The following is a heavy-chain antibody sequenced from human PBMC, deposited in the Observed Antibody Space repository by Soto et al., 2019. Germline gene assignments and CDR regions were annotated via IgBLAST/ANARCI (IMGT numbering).Heavy chain of an antibody. J-gene: IGHJ5*02. D-gene: IGHD6-13*01. Sequence: SVKVSCKASGGTFSSYAISWVGQAPGQGREWMGGIIPIFGTANYAQKFQGRVTITADESTSTAYMELSSLRSEDTAVYYCARAPGLTVDLWYHWFDPWGQGTLVTVSS. CDR1: GGTFSSYA. CDR2: IIPIFGTA. V-gene: IGHV1-69*13. CDR3: ARAPGLTVDLWYHWFDP.